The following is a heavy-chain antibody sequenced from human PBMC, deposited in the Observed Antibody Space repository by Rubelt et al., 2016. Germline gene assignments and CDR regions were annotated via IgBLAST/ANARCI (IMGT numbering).Heavy chain of an antibody. CDR1: GFTFSSYS. D-gene: IGHD2-21*01. V-gene: IGHV3-21*01. CDR3: ARDLVVIATRHMDV. CDR2: ISSSSSYI. Sequence: EVQLVESGGGLVKPGGSLRLSCAASGFTFSSYSMNWVRQAPGKGLEWVSSISSSSSYIYYADSVKGRFTISRDNAKNSLYLQMNSLRAEDTAVYYCARDLVVIATRHMDVWGKGTTVTVSS. J-gene: IGHJ6*03.